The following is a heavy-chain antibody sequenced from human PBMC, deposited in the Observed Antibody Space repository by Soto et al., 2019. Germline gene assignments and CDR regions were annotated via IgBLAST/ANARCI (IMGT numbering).Heavy chain of an antibody. CDR3: ARYRREAVAGYTLDN. CDR1: GGSISSNY. CDR2: VYNSGST. Sequence: SETLSLTCTVSGGSISSNYWTWIRQPPGKGLEWIGYVYNSGSTNYNPSLKSRVTISEDTSKSQFSLKVNSMTAADTAVYYCARYRREAVAGYTLDNWGQGILVTVS. V-gene: IGHV4-59*01. J-gene: IGHJ4*02. D-gene: IGHD6-13*01.